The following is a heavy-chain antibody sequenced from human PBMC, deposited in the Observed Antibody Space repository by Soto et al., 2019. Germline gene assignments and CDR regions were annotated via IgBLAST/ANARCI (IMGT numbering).Heavy chain of an antibody. J-gene: IGHJ4*02. CDR2: IDRDESIT. CDR1: GFTLSSYW. CDR3: ARALPTETAPPYFDY. V-gene: IGHV3-74*01. Sequence: EVQLVESGGGLVQPGGSLRLSCVGSGFTLSSYWMHWVRQAPGKGLEWVSRIDRDESITTYADSVKGRFTISRDGAKNTLYLQMNSLRVEDTAVYYCARALPTETAPPYFDYWGQGTLVTVSS.